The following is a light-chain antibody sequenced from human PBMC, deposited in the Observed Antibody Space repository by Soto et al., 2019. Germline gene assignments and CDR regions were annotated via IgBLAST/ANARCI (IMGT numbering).Light chain of an antibody. Sequence: QSVLTQPPSVSGAPGQTVTISCTGSSSNIEAGYDVHWYQQLPRTAPKLLIYDNNNWPSGVPDRFSGSKSGTSASLAITGLQAEDEAEYYCQSYDSSLRGSVFGGGTKLTVL. CDR2: DNN. CDR3: QSYDSSLRGSV. V-gene: IGLV1-40*01. CDR1: SSNIEAGYD. J-gene: IGLJ2*01.